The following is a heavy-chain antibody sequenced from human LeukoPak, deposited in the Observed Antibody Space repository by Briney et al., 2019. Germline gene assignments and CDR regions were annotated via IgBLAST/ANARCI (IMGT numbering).Heavy chain of an antibody. J-gene: IGHJ4*02. CDR1: GFPFTTYS. CDR3: ARDMYLAHFDY. CDR2: ITSSSSDT. V-gene: IGHV3-48*01. D-gene: IGHD2-8*01. Sequence: GGSLRLSCAASGFPFTTYSMNWARQAPGKGLEWLSFITSSSSDTYYADSVKGRFTISRDNAKNTLYLQMDSLRVEDTAVYYCARDMYLAHFDYWGLGTLVTVSS.